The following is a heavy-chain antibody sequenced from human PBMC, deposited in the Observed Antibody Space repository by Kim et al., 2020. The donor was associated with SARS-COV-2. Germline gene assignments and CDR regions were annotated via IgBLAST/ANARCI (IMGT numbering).Heavy chain of an antibody. V-gene: IGHV4-59*01. CDR2: ASYSGIT. J-gene: IGHJ5*02. CDR3: ARGTDYDFLTGTAGRRSTHFDA. Sequence: SETLSLTCIVSGGSLSTFYWSWFRQPPGKGLEWVGFASYSGITTLNPSLKNRVTISLDMSKNQFSLKLTSVTAADAALYYCARGTDYDFLTGTAGRRSTHFDAWGQGTLVSVSS. D-gene: IGHD3-9*01. CDR1: GGSLSTFY.